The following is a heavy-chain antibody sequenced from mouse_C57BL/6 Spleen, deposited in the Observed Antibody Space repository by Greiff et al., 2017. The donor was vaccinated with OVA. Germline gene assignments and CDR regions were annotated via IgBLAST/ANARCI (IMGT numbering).Heavy chain of an antibody. CDR2: IYPGSGST. CDR3: AFYSNYEGDAMDY. CDR1: GYTFTSYW. J-gene: IGHJ4*01. D-gene: IGHD2-5*01. V-gene: IGHV1-55*01. Sequence: VQLQQPGAELVKPGASVKMSCKASGYTFTSYWITWVKQRPGQGLEWIGDIYPGSGSTNYNEKFKSKATLTVDTSSSTAYMQLSSLTSEDSAVYYCAFYSNYEGDAMDYWGQGTSVTVSS.